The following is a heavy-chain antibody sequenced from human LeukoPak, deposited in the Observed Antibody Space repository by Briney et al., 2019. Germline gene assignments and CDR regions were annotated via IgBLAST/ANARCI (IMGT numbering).Heavy chain of an antibody. CDR3: ARDPLRIQNDFGDY. V-gene: IGHV4-39*07. D-gene: IGHD4-17*01. Sequence: PSETLSLTCTVSGGSISSSSYYWGWIRQPPGKGLEWIGSIYYSGSTYYNPSLKSRVTISVDTSKNQFSLKLSSVTAADTAVYYCARDPLRIQNDFGDYWGQGTLVTVSS. CDR2: IYYSGST. J-gene: IGHJ4*02. CDR1: GGSISSSSYY.